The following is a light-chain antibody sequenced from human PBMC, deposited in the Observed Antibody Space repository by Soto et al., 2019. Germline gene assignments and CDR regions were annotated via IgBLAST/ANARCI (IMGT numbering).Light chain of an antibody. Sequence: EIVLTQSPGTLSLSPGERATLSCRASQSVSSSYLAWYRQKPGQAPRLLIYDASSRATGIPDRFSGSGSGSDFTLTISRLEPEDFAVYYCQQYGSSLIFGGGTKVDIK. CDR1: QSVSSSY. V-gene: IGKV3-20*01. J-gene: IGKJ4*01. CDR2: DAS. CDR3: QQYGSSLI.